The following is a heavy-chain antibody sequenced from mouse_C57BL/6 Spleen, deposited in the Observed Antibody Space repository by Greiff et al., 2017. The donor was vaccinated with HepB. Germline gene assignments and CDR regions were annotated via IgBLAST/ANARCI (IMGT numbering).Heavy chain of an antibody. Sequence: VQLQQSGAELVRPGASVKLSCTASGFNIKDDYMHWVKQRPEQGLEWIGWIDPENGDTEYASKFQGKATITADTSSNTAYLQRSSLTSEDTAVYYCTKGYYGSRSFAYWGQGTLVTVSA. D-gene: IGHD1-1*01. J-gene: IGHJ3*01. CDR3: TKGYYGSRSFAY. V-gene: IGHV14-4*01. CDR2: IDPENGDT. CDR1: GFNIKDDY.